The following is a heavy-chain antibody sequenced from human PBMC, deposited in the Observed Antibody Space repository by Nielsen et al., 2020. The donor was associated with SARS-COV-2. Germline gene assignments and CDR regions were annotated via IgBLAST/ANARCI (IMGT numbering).Heavy chain of an antibody. CDR3: ARVRSSSGIWFDP. CDR1: GYTFTGHY. V-gene: IGHV1-2*06. J-gene: IGHJ5*02. D-gene: IGHD3-10*01. Sequence: ASVKVSCKASGYTFTGHYMHWMRQAPGQGPEWMGRVNPNGGATNYAQKFQGRVTLTRDTSINTTYMELNRLTSDDTAVYYCARVRSSSGIWFDPWGQGTLVVVSS. CDR2: VNPNGGAT.